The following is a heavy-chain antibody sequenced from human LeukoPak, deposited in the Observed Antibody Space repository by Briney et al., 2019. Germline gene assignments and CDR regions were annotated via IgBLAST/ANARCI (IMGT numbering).Heavy chain of an antibody. CDR3: ARTQSGITMIVDAFDI. Sequence: GGSLRLSCAASGFTFSSYEMNWVRQAPGQGLEWVSYISSSGSTIYYADSVKGRFTISRDNAKNSLYLQMNSLRAEDTAVYYCARTQSGITMIVDAFDIWGQGTMVTVSS. CDR1: GFTFSSYE. J-gene: IGHJ3*02. D-gene: IGHD3-22*01. V-gene: IGHV3-48*03. CDR2: ISSSGSTI.